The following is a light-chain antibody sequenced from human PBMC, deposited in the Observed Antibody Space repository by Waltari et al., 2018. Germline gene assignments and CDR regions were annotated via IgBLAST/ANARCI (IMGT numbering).Light chain of an antibody. Sequence: EIVMTQSPATLSVSPGETDTRPCRPSQRLNINLAWFQQQPGQPPRLLIYGTATRAPGIPARFSSSRCRTEFTLTISSLQSEDFAVYYCQHYNNWPPLYTFGQGTKLEIK. CDR2: GTA. J-gene: IGKJ2*01. CDR1: QRLNIN. CDR3: QHYNNWPPLYT. V-gene: IGKV3-15*01.